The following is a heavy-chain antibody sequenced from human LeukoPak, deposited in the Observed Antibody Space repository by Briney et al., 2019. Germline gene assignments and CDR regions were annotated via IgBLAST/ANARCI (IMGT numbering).Heavy chain of an antibody. Sequence: SETLSLTCAVSGGSIGSGGYSWSWIRQPPGKGLEWIGYISHSGSTYYNPSLKSRVTISVERSKNQFSLNLRYVTAADTAVYYCARALLWFGELDYYYYYGMDVWGQGTTVTVSS. D-gene: IGHD3-10*01. J-gene: IGHJ6*02. CDR3: ARALLWFGELDYYYYYGMDV. CDR2: ISHSGST. V-gene: IGHV4-30-2*01. CDR1: GGSIGSGGYS.